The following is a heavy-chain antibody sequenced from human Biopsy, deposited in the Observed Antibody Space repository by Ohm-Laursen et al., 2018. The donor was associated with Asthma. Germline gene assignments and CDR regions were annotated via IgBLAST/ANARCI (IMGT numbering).Heavy chain of an antibody. CDR3: ARASVAASSNWFDP. Sequence: SDTLSLTCTVSGASIKTDDHYWSWLRQPPGKGLEWFGFIHYSGSTSYNPSLKGGVTISVDTSKNQFSLKLSFVTAADTAVYYCARASVAASSNWFDPWGQGTLVTVSS. CDR2: IHYSGST. J-gene: IGHJ5*02. CDR1: GASIKTDDHY. D-gene: IGHD6-19*01. V-gene: IGHV4-30-4*02.